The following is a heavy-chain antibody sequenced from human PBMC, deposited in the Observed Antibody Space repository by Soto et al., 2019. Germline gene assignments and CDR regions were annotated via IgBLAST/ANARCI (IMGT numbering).Heavy chain of an antibody. Sequence: DVQLVESGGGLVQPGGSLRLSCAASGFTFSNSWMHWVRQVSGKGLEWVSRINADGTSTSYADSVKGRFTISRDNAKNTLYLHVNSLRAEDTAVYYCARDSKYSRDSYWYFDLWGRGTLVTVSS. CDR2: INADGTST. V-gene: IGHV3-74*01. CDR3: ARDSKYSRDSYWYFDL. D-gene: IGHD6-6*01. CDR1: GFTFSNSW. J-gene: IGHJ2*01.